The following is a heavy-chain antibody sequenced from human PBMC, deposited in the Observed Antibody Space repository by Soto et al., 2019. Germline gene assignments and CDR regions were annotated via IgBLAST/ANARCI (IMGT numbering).Heavy chain of an antibody. Sequence: QVQLVQSGAEVKQPGSSVKVSCKASGGTFSSYAISWVRQAPGQGLEWMGGIIPIFGTANYAQKFQGRVTITADESTSTAYMELSSLRSEDTAVYYCTAELAYCGGDCYFDYWGQGTLVTVSS. CDR2: IIPIFGTA. CDR3: TAELAYCGGDCYFDY. J-gene: IGHJ4*02. CDR1: GGTFSSYA. V-gene: IGHV1-69*01. D-gene: IGHD2-21*02.